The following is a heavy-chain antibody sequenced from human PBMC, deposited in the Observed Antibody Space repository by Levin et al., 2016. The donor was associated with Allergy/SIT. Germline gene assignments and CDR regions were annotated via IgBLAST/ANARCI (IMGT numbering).Heavy chain of an antibody. D-gene: IGHD3-10*01. Sequence: WIRQPPGKGLEWVSFISGSGVHVYYPDSLKGRFTISRDNAKNSLFLQMNSLGVEDTAVYYCARDRKLWIRGINPIDSWGQGTLVTVSS. J-gene: IGHJ4*02. CDR3: ARDRKLWIRGINPIDS. CDR2: ISGSGVHV. V-gene: IGHV3-21*01.